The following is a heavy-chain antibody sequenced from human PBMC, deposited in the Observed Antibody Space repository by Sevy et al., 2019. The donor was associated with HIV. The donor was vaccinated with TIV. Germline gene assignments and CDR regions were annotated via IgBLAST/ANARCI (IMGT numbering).Heavy chain of an antibody. D-gene: IGHD2-15*01. Sequence: GGSLRLSCAASGFTFRRYAMHWVRQAPGQGLDSVAVISYDGGKTYHADSVKGRFTISRDNSENTLYLQMNSRRAEDTAVYYCTRDGGGDYFDYWGLGTLVTVSS. CDR3: TRDGGGDYFDY. J-gene: IGHJ4*02. CDR2: ISYDGGKT. V-gene: IGHV3-30*04. CDR1: GFTFRRYA.